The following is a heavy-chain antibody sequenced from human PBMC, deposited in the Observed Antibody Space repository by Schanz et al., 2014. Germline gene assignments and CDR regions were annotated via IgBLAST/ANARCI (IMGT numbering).Heavy chain of an antibody. J-gene: IGHJ3*01. CDR2: ISYDGSHK. CDR3: ARDGGRDGYNLAFDV. D-gene: IGHD5-12*01. Sequence: QVQLVESGGCVVQPWRSLRLSCAASGFTFSNFAIHWVRQAPGKGLEWVAVISYDGSHKDYADSVKGRFIISRDSSKNTLFLQMNSLRAEDTAVYFCARDGGRDGYNLAFDVWGQGTLVTVSS. CDR1: GFTFSNFA. V-gene: IGHV3-30*14.